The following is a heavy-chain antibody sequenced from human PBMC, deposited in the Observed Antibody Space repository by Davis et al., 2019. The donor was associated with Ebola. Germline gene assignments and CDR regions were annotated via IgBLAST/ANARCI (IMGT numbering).Heavy chain of an antibody. CDR3: AREGRSGYSNWFDP. D-gene: IGHD3-22*01. V-gene: IGHV4-34*01. Sequence: SQTLSLTCAVSGGSFSGYYWSWIRQPPGKGLEWIGEINHSGRTNYNPSLKSRVTISVDTSKNQFSLKMSSVTAADTAVYYCAREGRSGYSNWFDPWGQGTLVTVSS. J-gene: IGHJ5*02. CDR2: INHSGRT. CDR1: GGSFSGYY.